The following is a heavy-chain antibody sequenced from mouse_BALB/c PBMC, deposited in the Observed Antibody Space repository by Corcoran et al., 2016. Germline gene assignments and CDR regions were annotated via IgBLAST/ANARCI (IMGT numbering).Heavy chain of an antibody. J-gene: IGHJ1*01. V-gene: IGHV9-3-1*01. CDR1: GYTFTNYG. CDR2: INTYTGEP. CDR3: ARDGNLGYWYFDV. Sequence: QIQLVQSGPELKKPGETVKISCKASGYTFTNYGMNWVKQAPGKGLKWMGWINTYTGEPTYADDFKGRFAFSLETSASTAYLQINNLKNEDTATYCCARDGNLGYWYFDVWGAGTTVTVSS. D-gene: IGHD2-1*01.